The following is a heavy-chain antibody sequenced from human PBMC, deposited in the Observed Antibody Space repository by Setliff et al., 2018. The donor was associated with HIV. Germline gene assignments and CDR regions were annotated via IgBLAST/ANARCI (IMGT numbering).Heavy chain of an antibody. J-gene: IGHJ4*03. D-gene: IGHD6-13*01. V-gene: IGHV3-23*01. CDR1: GFTFSSYA. CDR3: ARDSSSWYGGDY. CDR2: ISGSGGST. Sequence: GGSLRLSCAASGFTFSSYAMSWVRQAPGKGLEWVSAISGSGGSTYYADSVKGRFTISRDNSKNTLYLQMNSLRAEDTAVYYCARDSSSWYGGDYWGPGTTVTVSS.